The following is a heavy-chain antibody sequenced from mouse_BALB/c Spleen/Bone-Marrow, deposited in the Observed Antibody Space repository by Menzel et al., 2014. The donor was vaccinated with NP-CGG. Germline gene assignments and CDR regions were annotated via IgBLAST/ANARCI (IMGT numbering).Heavy chain of an antibody. CDR1: GFTFSYFG. CDR2: ISSGSSII. J-gene: IGHJ2*01. V-gene: IGHV5-17*02. D-gene: IGHD4-1*01. Sequence: EVKLMESGGGLVQPGGSRKLSCAASGFTFSYFGMHWVRQAPEKGLEWVAYISSGSSIIYYADTVKGRLTISRDNPKNTLFLQMTSLRSEDTAMYYCARERTGFDYWGQGTTLTVSS. CDR3: ARERTGFDY.